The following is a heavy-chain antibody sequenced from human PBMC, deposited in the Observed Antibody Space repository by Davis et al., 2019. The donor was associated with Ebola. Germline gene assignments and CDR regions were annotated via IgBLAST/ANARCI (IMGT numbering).Heavy chain of an antibody. CDR1: GGSISSGSHD. CDR2: ISISNST. CDR3: ARRGDGGNYFYYYGLGV. J-gene: IGHJ6*02. Sequence: PSETLSLTCTVSGGSISSGSHDWNWIRQTAGKALEWIGHISISNSTSYNPSRKGRVTIALDTSKNQFSLRLNSVTAADTAVYYCARRGDGGNYFYYYGLGVWGQGTTVTVSS. V-gene: IGHV4-61*09. D-gene: IGHD3-16*01.